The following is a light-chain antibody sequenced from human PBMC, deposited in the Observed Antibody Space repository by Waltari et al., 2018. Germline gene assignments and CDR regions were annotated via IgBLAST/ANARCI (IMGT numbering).Light chain of an antibody. J-gene: IGKJ4*01. CDR3: QQYDGSVVT. CDR2: AAS. CDR1: RYITGSW. V-gene: IGKV3-20*01. Sequence: EIVLTQSPGTLSLSPGERVTLPCRARRYITGSWLTWYHQKPGQAPRLLIYAASTRAPGVPDRFSGSGSGTDFTLTISRLEPEDSAVYYCQQYDGSVVTFGGGTKVEIK.